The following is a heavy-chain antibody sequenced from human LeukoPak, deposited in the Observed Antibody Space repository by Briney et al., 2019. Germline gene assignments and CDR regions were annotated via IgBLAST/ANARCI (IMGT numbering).Heavy chain of an antibody. J-gene: IGHJ4*02. CDR1: GFTFSSYS. Sequence: GGSLRLSCAASGFTFSSYSMNWVRQAPGKGLEWISSISGSGDNTYYADSVKGRFTISRDNSKNTLYLEVISLTAEDTAVYYCAKDDAWLRFGEWSQGTLVTVSS. V-gene: IGHV3-23*01. CDR3: AKDDAWLRFGE. D-gene: IGHD3-10*01. CDR2: ISGSGDNT.